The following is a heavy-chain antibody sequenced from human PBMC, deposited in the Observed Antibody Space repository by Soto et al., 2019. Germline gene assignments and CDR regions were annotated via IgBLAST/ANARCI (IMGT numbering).Heavy chain of an antibody. Sequence: QVQLVQSGAEVKKPGSSVKVSCKASGGTFSSYAISWVRQAPGQGLEWMGGIIPIFGTANYAQKFQGRVTITADESTSTAYMELSSLRSEDTAVYYCARGGNYYGSGTPYGMDVWGQGTTVTVSS. V-gene: IGHV1-69*12. D-gene: IGHD3-10*01. CDR3: ARGGNYYGSGTPYGMDV. J-gene: IGHJ6*02. CDR2: IIPIFGTA. CDR1: GGTFSSYA.